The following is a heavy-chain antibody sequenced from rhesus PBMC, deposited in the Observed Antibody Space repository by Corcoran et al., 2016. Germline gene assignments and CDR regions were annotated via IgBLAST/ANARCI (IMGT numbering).Heavy chain of an antibody. Sequence: EVQLVESGGGLVQPGGSLRLSCAASGFTFSSYGMHWVRQAPGKGLEWVAVISYDGSKKYYQDSVKDRFTSSRDNSKNMLYLQMNNLKLEDTAVYYCARDGSFGLVIINLPIDYWGQGVLVTVSS. J-gene: IGHJ4*01. CDR1: GFTFSSYG. D-gene: IGHD3-3*01. CDR3: ARDGSFGLVIINLPIDY. CDR2: ISYDGSKK. V-gene: IGHV3-54*02.